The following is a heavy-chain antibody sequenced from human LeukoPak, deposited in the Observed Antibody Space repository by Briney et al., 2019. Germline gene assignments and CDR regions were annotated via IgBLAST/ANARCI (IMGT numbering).Heavy chain of an antibody. V-gene: IGHV3-48*02. CDR2: IRTSSGGI. D-gene: IGHD3-16*01. CDR3: ARDVSWAFDY. Sequence: PGGSLRLSCAASGFTFSRYSVNWVRQAPGKGLEWVAYIRTSSGGIYYADSVKGRFTISTDTAKNSLYLEMNNLRDGDTAVYYCARDVSWAFDYWGQGTLVTVSS. J-gene: IGHJ4*02. CDR1: GFTFSRYS.